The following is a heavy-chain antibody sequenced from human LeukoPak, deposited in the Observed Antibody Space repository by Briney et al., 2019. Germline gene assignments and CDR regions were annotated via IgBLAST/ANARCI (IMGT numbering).Heavy chain of an antibody. CDR1: GGSFSGYY. J-gene: IGHJ4*02. CDR2: ISHSGST. V-gene: IGHV4-34*01. D-gene: IGHD4-17*01. CDR3: ARAGDGEIFDY. Sequence: AETLSLTCGVHGGSFSGYYWSWIRQPPGKGLEWIGEISHSGSTTYSPSLKSRVTISVDTSKNQFSLKLSSVTAADTDVYYCARAGDGEIFDYWGQGTLVTVSS.